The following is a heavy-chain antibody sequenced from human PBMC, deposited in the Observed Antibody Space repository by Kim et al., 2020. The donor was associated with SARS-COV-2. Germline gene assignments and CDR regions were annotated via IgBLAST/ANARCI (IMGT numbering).Heavy chain of an antibody. CDR3: AKEDQTGIAAAGTIDY. J-gene: IGHJ4*02. CDR2: ISGSGGST. D-gene: IGHD6-13*01. V-gene: IGHV3-23*01. Sequence: GGSLRLSCGASGFTFNSYAMSWVRQAPGKGLEWVSTISGSGGSTYYADSVKGRFTISRDNSKNTLYLQMNSLRAEDTAVYYCAKEDQTGIAAAGTIDYWGQGTLVTVSS. CDR1: GFTFNSYA.